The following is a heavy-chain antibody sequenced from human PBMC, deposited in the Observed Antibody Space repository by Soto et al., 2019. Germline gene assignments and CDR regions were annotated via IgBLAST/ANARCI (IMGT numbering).Heavy chain of an antibody. J-gene: IGHJ6*03. D-gene: IGHD6-19*01. CDR2: IFSNDEK. V-gene: IGHV2-26*01. CDR3: ARILFGRSVAGGYFYMDV. Sequence: VSGPTLVNPTETLTLTCTVSGFSLSNGKVGVSWIRQPPGKALEWLAHIFSNDEKSYRTSLKSRLTISEDTSKSQVVLTMTNVDPVDTATFYCARILFGRSVAGGYFYMDVWGKGTTVTVSS. CDR1: GFSLSNGKVG.